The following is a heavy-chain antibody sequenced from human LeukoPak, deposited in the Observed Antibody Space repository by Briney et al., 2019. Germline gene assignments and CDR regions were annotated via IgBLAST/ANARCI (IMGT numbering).Heavy chain of an antibody. J-gene: IGHJ4*02. V-gene: IGHV3-23*01. CDR3: AKSQYTFGKFDY. CDR1: GFTFSNYA. CDR2: ISATGGGT. Sequence: PGGSLRLSCSASGFTFSNYAMSWVRQAPGMGLEWVSSISATGGGTYYADSVKGRFTISRDNSKNTLYLHMNSLRAEDTAVYFCAKSQYTFGKFDYWGQGTLVTVSS. D-gene: IGHD5-18*01.